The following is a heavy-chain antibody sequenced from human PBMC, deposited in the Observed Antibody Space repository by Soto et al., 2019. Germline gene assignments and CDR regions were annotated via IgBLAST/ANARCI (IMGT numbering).Heavy chain of an antibody. CDR1: GFTFRSFT. D-gene: IGHD6-13*01. CDR3: TRDASRDSSARGWFDP. Sequence: GGSLRLSCAASGFTFRSFTVNWVRQAPGKGLEWVSTISSNSAYIYYTDALRGRFTISRDNAKNSLHLQMNSLRAEDTAVYYCTRDASRDSSARGWFDPWGPGTLVTVSS. CDR2: ISSNSAYI. V-gene: IGHV3-21*01. J-gene: IGHJ5*02.